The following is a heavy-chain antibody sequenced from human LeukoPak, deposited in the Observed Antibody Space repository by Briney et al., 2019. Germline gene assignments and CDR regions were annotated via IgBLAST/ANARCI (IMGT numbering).Heavy chain of an antibody. CDR3: ARDYYDSSGYFTAEYFQH. CDR1: VGSISSSSYY. V-gene: IGHV4-39*01. CDR2: IYYSGST. J-gene: IGHJ1*01. Sequence: SETLSLTCTVSVGSISSSSYYWGWIRQPPGKGLEWIGSIYYSGSTYYNPSLKSRVTISVDTSKSQFSLKLSSVTAADTAVYYCARDYYDSSGYFTAEYFQHWGQGTLVTVSS. D-gene: IGHD3-22*01.